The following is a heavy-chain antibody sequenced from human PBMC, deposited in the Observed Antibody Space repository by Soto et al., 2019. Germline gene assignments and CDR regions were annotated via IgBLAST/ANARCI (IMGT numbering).Heavy chain of an antibody. D-gene: IGHD6-6*01. CDR3: AREVVETSSLWLDP. J-gene: IGHJ5*02. CDR2: MNTNTNTT. Sequence: ASVKVSCKASGYTFTNNDINCVRQAPGQVLEWIGWMNTNTNTTDSAEVFEGRVSLTWDTSISTAYMQLNSLKIDDTVVYYCAREVVETSSLWLDPWGQGTLVTVSS. V-gene: IGHV1-8*01. CDR1: GYTFTNND.